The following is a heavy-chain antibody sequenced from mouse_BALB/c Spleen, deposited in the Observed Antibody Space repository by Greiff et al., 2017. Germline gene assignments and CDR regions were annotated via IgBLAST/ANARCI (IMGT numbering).Heavy chain of an antibody. J-gene: IGHJ4*01. CDR1: GFNIKDTY. CDR2: IDPANGNT. D-gene: IGHD1-2*01. Sequence: EVKLVESGAELVKPGASVKLSCTASGFNIKDTYMHWVKQRPEQGLEWIGRIDPANGNTKYDPKFQGKATITADTSSNTAYLQLSSLTSEDTAVYYCARSGYGYGDAMDYWGQGTSVTVSS. CDR3: ARSGYGYGDAMDY. V-gene: IGHV14-3*02.